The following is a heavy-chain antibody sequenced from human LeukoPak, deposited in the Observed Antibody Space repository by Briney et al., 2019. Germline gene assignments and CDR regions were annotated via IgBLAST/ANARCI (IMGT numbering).Heavy chain of an antibody. CDR1: GFTFSSYS. J-gene: IGHJ3*02. Sequence: PGGSLRLSCAASGFTFSSYSMNWARQAPGKGLEWVSSISSSGSYIYYADSVKGRFTISRDNAKNSLYLQMNSLRAEDTAIYYCAAQSPYYYDTSGPLGGDAFDIWGQGTMVTVSS. D-gene: IGHD3-22*01. CDR2: ISSSGSYI. V-gene: IGHV3-21*01. CDR3: AAQSPYYYDTSGPLGGDAFDI.